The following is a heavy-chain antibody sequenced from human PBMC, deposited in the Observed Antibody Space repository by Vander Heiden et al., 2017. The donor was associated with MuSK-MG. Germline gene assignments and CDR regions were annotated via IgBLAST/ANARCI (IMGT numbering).Heavy chain of an antibody. D-gene: IGHD4-17*01. CDR2: IYWNDDK. V-gene: IGHV2-5*01. Sequence: QITLKESGPTPVKPTQTLTLTCTFSGFSLSTSGVGVGWIRQPPGKALEWLALIYWNDDKRYSPSLKSRLTITKDTSKNQVVLTMTNMDPVDTATYYCAHGLNYGGNRPEFDYWGQGTLVTVSS. J-gene: IGHJ4*02. CDR1: GFSLSTSGVG. CDR3: AHGLNYGGNRPEFDY.